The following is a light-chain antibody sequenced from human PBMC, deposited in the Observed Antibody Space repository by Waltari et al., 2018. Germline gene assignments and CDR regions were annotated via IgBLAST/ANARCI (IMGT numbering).Light chain of an antibody. CDR1: QSVTRNY. J-gene: IGKJ2*01. CDR3: QQYDNSPRYT. CDR2: GAS. Sequence: ETVLTQSPGTLSLSPGERATLSCRASQSVTRNYLAWYQQKPGQAPRLLIYGASSRATGIPDRFSGSGSGTEFTLTISRLEPEDFAVYYCQQYDNSPRYTFGQGTKLEIK. V-gene: IGKV3-20*01.